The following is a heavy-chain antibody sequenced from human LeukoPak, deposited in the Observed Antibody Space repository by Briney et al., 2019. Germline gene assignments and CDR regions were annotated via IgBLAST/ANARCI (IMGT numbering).Heavy chain of an antibody. CDR2: TYYRSKWYN. V-gene: IGHV6-1*01. Sequence: SQTLSLTCAISGDSVSSNSAALNWIRQSPSRGLEWLGSTYYRSKWYNDYAVSVKSRITINPDTSKNQFSLQLNSVTPEGTAVYYCARSSYGGTCSPIDYWGQGTLVTVSS. CDR3: ARSSYGGTCSPIDY. J-gene: IGHJ4*02. CDR1: GDSVSSNSAA. D-gene: IGHD3-16*01.